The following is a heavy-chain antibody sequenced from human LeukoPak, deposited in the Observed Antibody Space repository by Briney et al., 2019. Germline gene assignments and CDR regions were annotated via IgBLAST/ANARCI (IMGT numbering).Heavy chain of an antibody. CDR3: ARPLRTVTTFDL. CDR2: ISPDASVE. CDR1: GFPIRNYW. J-gene: IGHJ3*01. D-gene: IGHD5-18*01. V-gene: IGHV3-7*02. Sequence: GGSLRLSCAASGFPIRNYWLSRVRQAPGKGLEWVTSISPDASVEHYVDPVKGRFTISRDNAENSLSLQMGSLRAEDTALYYCARPLRTVTTFDLWGQGTVVTVSS.